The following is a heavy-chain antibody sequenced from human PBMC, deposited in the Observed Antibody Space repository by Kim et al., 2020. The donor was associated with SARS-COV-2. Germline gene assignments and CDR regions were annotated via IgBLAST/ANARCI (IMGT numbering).Heavy chain of an antibody. J-gene: IGHJ4*02. Sequence: ASVKVSCKASGYTFTGYYMHWVRQAPGQGLEWMGRINPNSGGTNYAQKFQGRVTMTRDTSISTAYMELSRLRSDDTAVYYCARVFVHSYGVNFDYWGQGTLVTVSS. V-gene: IGHV1-2*06. CDR1: GYTFTGYY. D-gene: IGHD5-18*01. CDR3: ARVFVHSYGVNFDY. CDR2: INPNSGGT.